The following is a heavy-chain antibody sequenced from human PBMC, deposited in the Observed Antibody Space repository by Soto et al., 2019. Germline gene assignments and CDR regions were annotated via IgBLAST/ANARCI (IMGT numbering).Heavy chain of an antibody. V-gene: IGHV1-69*13. Sequence: ASVKVSCKASGGTFSNSVISWVRQAPGQGLEWMGGSIPIFGTANYAQKFQGRVTIIADESTSTGYMELSSVTAADTAVYYCASSTPNCSGGSCYSPSNNWFDPWGQGTLVTVSS. CDR1: GGTFSNSV. D-gene: IGHD2-15*01. J-gene: IGHJ5*02. CDR3: ASSTPNCSGGSCYSPSNNWFDP. CDR2: SIPIFGTA.